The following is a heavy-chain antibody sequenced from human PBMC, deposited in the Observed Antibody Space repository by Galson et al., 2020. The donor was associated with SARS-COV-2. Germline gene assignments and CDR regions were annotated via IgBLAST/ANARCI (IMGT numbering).Heavy chain of an antibody. CDR1: GGSVSSGSYY. CDR3: ARRPLSDFYYMDV. D-gene: IGHD3-10*01. Sequence: SETLSLTCTVSGGSVSSGSYYWSWIRQPPGKGLEWIGYISCSGSTNYNPSLKSRVTISVDTSKNQFSLKLSSVTAADTDVYYCARRPLSDFYYMDVWGKGTTVTVSS. CDR2: ISCSGST. V-gene: IGHV4-61*01. J-gene: IGHJ6*03.